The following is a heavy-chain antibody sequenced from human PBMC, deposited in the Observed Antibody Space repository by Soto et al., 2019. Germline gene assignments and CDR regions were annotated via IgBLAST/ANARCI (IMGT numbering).Heavy chain of an antibody. J-gene: IGHJ4*02. CDR1: GFTFSSYG. V-gene: IGHV3-33*01. CDR2: IWYDGSTK. Sequence: QVLLVESGGGVVQPGRSLRLSCAASGFTFSSYGMHWVRQAPGKGLEWVAIIWYDGSTKYYADSVKGRFTISRDNSKNTLYLQMNSLRADDTAVYCCAREPDESSWNFDYWGQGTLVTVSS. CDR3: AREPDESSWNFDY. D-gene: IGHD3-22*01.